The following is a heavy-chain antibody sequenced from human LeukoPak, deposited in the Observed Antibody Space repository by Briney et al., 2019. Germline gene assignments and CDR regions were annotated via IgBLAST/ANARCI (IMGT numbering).Heavy chain of an antibody. CDR3: ARGYPGIAAAGLL. Sequence: GGSLRLSCAASGFTFSSYSMNWVRQAPGKGLEWVAVISYDGSNKYYADSVKGRFTISRDNSKNTLYLQMNSLRAEDTAVYYCARGYPGIAAAGLLWGQGTLVTVSS. D-gene: IGHD6-13*01. CDR2: ISYDGSNK. V-gene: IGHV3-30*03. J-gene: IGHJ4*02. CDR1: GFTFSSYS.